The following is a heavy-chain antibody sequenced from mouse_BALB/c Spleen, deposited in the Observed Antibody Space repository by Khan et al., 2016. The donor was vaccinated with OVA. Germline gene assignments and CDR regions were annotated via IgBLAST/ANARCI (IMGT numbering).Heavy chain of an antibody. CDR3: ARGYECFAD. Sequence: EVQLQQSGPDLVKPGASVKISCKASGYSFTGYYMNWVKQTPGKGLECIGRVNPNNGGPSYNQKFKGKATLTVDKSSSTAYMQLRSLTSADSAVDYCARGYECFADWGQGTMVTVSA. CDR1: GYSFTGYY. V-gene: IGHV1-26*01. J-gene: IGHJ3*01. D-gene: IGHD2-14*01. CDR2: VNPNNGGP.